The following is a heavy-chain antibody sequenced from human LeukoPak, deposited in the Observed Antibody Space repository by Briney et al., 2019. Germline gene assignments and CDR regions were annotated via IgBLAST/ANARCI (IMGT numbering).Heavy chain of an antibody. J-gene: IGHJ4*02. D-gene: IGHD1-1*01. Sequence: TGGSLRLSCAASGFTFSESWMSWVRQAPGKGLGWAASLNLDGSDKYYVDSVKGRFTISRDNAKNSLYLQMDSLRVEDTAVYYCAKGKRYPDYWGQGTLVTVSS. CDR3: AKGKRYPDY. CDR1: GFTFSESW. CDR2: LNLDGSDK. V-gene: IGHV3-7*03.